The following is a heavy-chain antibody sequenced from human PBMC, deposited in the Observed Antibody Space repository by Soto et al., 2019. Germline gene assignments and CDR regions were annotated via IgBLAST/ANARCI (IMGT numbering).Heavy chain of an antibody. Sequence: QVQLVQSGAEMKKPGSSVKVSCKASGGTFSDYSINWVRQAPGQGLEWMGGFLPIFGTANYAQKFQGRVTITADESTSTAYMELSSLRSEDTAIYYCARGWDHYDSSGLRTWFDPWGQGTLVTVSP. CDR2: FLPIFGTA. CDR1: GGTFSDYS. CDR3: ARGWDHYDSSGLRTWFDP. J-gene: IGHJ5*02. D-gene: IGHD3-22*01. V-gene: IGHV1-69*01.